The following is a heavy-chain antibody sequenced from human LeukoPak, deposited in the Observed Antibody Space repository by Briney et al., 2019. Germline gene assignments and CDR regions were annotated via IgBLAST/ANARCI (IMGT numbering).Heavy chain of an antibody. CDR3: ARHSLAGVFGI. J-gene: IGHJ3*02. CDR2: INLNNGGT. Sequence: ASAKVSCKASGYIFIDYYMHWARQAPGQGLEWLGWINLNNGGTNYAQKFQGRVTMTRDTSTSTAYIELSSRKSGDTAVYFWARHSLAGVFGIWGQGTMVTV. V-gene: IGHV1-2*02. CDR1: GYIFIDYY. D-gene: IGHD6-19*01.